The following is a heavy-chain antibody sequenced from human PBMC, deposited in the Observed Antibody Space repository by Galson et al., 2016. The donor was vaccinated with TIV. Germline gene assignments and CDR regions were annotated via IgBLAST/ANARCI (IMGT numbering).Heavy chain of an antibody. J-gene: IGHJ4*02. Sequence: SLRLSCAASGFTFTSYTMHWVRQAPEKGLESVSGISGNGGTTYSADSMKGRFTISRDNSKNTLYLQMRSLTPEDTAVYHCVKTLLPDDYKKGMAPGFDHGGQGTLVTVSS. V-gene: IGHV3-64D*06. CDR2: ISGNGGTT. D-gene: IGHD5-24*01. CDR3: VKTLLPDDYKKGMAPGFDH. CDR1: GFTFTSYT.